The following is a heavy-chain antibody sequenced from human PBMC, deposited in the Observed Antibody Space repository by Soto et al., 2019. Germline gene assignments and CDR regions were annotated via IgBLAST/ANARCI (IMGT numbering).Heavy chain of an antibody. CDR2: VYHSGST. J-gene: IGHJ6*02. CDR3: AGWIQLQQYYYYGMDV. D-gene: IGHD5-18*01. CDR1: GGSISSSNW. V-gene: IGHV4-4*02. Sequence: QVQLQESGPGLVKPSATLSLTCAVTGGSISSSNWWSCVRQPPGKGLDWIGEVYHSGSTNYNPSLMRRVSISVDKSKNQFALKLSSVTAADTAVYFCAGWIQLQQYYYYGMDVLGQGTTVTVSS.